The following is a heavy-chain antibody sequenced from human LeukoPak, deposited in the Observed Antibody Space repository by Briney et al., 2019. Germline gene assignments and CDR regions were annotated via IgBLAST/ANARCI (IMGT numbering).Heavy chain of an antibody. J-gene: IGHJ4*02. CDR1: GFTFSNYA. D-gene: IGHD6-19*01. CDR3: ARDWGRRYSSGWYGDFDY. CDR2: ISYDGSDK. Sequence: GRSLRLSCAASGFTFSNYAMHWVRQAPGKGLEWVAVISYDGSDKYYADSVKGRFTSSRDNSKNTLYLQMNSLRPEDTAVYYCARDWGRRYSSGWYGDFDYWGQETLVTVSS. V-gene: IGHV3-30-3*01.